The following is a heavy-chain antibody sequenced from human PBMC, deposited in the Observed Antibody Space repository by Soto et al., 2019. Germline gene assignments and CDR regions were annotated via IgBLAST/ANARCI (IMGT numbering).Heavy chain of an antibody. J-gene: IGHJ4*02. V-gene: IGHV1-69*18. CDR2: IIPVFGTT. Sequence: QVQLVQSGAELKKPGSSVKVSCKASGDTFSGYPINWVRQAPGEGLEWMGRIIPVFGTTNDAQRFEGRVTFTADESTNTAYMEWRGLLSEDTAVYHCAREGGFGELKYWCPGTLVTVSS. D-gene: IGHD3-10*01. CDR1: GDTFSGYP. CDR3: AREGGFGELKY.